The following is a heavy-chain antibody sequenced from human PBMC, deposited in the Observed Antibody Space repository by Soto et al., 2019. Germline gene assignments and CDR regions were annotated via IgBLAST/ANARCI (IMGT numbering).Heavy chain of an antibody. J-gene: IGHJ3*02. CDR1: GFTFSSYG. Sequence: PGGSLRLSCAASGFTFSSYGMHWVRQAPGKGLEWVAVISYDGSNKYYADSVKGRFTISRDNSKNTLYLQMNSLRAEDTAVYYCARGRGRYFDWLCAFDIWGQGTMVTVSS. D-gene: IGHD3-9*01. V-gene: IGHV3-33*08. CDR2: ISYDGSNK. CDR3: ARGRGRYFDWLCAFDI.